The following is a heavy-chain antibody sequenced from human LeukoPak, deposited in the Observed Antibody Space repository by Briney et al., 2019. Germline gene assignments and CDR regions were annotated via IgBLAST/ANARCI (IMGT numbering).Heavy chain of an antibody. CDR2: INPNSGGT. V-gene: IGHV1-2*02. Sequence: GASVKVSCKASGYTFTGYYMHWVRQAPGQGLEWMGWINPNSGGTNYAQKFQGRVTMTRDTSISTAYMELSSLRSEDTAVYYCAREETGYYYMDVWGKGTTVTVSS. CDR1: GYTFTGYY. J-gene: IGHJ6*03. CDR3: AREETGYYYMDV. D-gene: IGHD1-1*01.